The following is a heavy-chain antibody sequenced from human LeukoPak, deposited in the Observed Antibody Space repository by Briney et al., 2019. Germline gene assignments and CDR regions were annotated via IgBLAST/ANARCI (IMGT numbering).Heavy chain of an antibody. Sequence: GASVKVSCKASGYTFTSYDINWVRQATGQGLEWMGWMSPNSGNTGYAQKFQGRVTMTRDTSIGTAYLELSSLKSEDTAVYYCARTPPNWGAEYWGQGTLVTVSS. D-gene: IGHD7-27*01. CDR2: MSPNSGNT. CDR1: GYTFTSYD. CDR3: ARTPPNWGAEY. V-gene: IGHV1-8*01. J-gene: IGHJ4*02.